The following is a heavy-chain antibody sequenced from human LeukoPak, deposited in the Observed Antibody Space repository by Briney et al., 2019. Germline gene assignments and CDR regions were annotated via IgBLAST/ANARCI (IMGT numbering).Heavy chain of an antibody. CDR2: INSDGSST. Sequence: GGSLRLSCAASGFTFSSYWMHWVRQAPGKGLVWVSRINSDGSSTNYADSVKGRFTISRDNSKNTLYLHINSLRAEDTAVYYCVKDNPLDYWGQGTLVIVSS. J-gene: IGHJ4*02. D-gene: IGHD1-14*01. CDR3: VKDNPLDY. V-gene: IGHV3-74*01. CDR1: GFTFSSYW.